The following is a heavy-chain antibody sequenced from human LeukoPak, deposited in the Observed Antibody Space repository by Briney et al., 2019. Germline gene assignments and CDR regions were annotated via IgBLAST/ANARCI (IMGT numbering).Heavy chain of an antibody. CDR1: GFTFGDYY. CDR2: ISSSATAI. Sequence: AGGSLRLSCAASGFTFGDYYMNWIRQAPGKGLEWVSYISSSATAIYYADSVKGRFTVSRDNAKNSLYLQMNSLRAEDTALYYCARSGTRLTPYVEGADYWGQGTLVSASS. V-gene: IGHV3-11*01. J-gene: IGHJ4*02. D-gene: IGHD4-17*01. CDR3: ARSGTRLTPYVEGADY.